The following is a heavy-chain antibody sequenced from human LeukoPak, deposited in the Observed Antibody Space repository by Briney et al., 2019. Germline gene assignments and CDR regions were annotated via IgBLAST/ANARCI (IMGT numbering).Heavy chain of an antibody. CDR3: ARIGSSGWNTVGAFDL. D-gene: IGHD6-19*01. CDR2: ISTYNGDT. V-gene: IGHV1-18*01. CDR1: GYTFTNYG. J-gene: IGHJ3*01. Sequence: GASVKVSCKASGYTFTNYGITWVRQAPGQGLEWMGWISTYNGDTKYAQNLQGRVTMTKDTSTSTASMDLRSLRSDDTAVYYCARIGSSGWNTVGAFDLWGQGTMVSVSS.